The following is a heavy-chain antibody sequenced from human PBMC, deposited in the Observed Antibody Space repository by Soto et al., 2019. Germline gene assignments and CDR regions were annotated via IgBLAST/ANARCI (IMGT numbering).Heavy chain of an antibody. CDR1: GFSFSSYA. CDR2: ISNGGGSK. J-gene: IGHJ3*02. V-gene: IGHV3-23*01. CDR3: AKGVGYRIAFDI. D-gene: IGHD1-26*01. Sequence: HPGGSLRLSCAASGFSFSSYAMSWVRQAPGKGLEWVSAISNGGGSKYYADSVKGRFTVSRDNSKYIMYLQMNSLRDEDAAVYYCAKGVGYRIAFDIWGPGTMVTVSS.